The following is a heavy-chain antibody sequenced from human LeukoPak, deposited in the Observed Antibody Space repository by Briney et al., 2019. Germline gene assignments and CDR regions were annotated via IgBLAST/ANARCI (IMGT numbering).Heavy chain of an antibody. V-gene: IGHV1-2*06. CDR1: GYTFTGYY. Sequence: GASVKVSCKASGYTFTGYYMNWVRQAPGQGLEGMGRINPNTGGTNYAQNFQASVTMTRDTSITTVYMELSRLRSDDTAVYYCARVGDGLNDGFDIWGQGTMVTVSS. D-gene: IGHD5-24*01. CDR3: ARVGDGLNDGFDI. CDR2: INPNTGGT. J-gene: IGHJ3*02.